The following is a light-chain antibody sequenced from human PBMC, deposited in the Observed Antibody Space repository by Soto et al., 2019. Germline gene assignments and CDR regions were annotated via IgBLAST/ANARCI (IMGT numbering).Light chain of an antibody. CDR1: HDISTY. J-gene: IGKJ5*01. Sequence: AQVPNHRTSRVGERSKNTYLASHDISTYLAWYQQKPGKAPKLMIYEASTLQSGVPSRFSGSGSGTEFTLTISGLLPEDFATYHCQQLNSLPFTFGQGTRLEIK. V-gene: IGKV1-9*01. CDR3: QQLNSLPFT. CDR2: EAS.